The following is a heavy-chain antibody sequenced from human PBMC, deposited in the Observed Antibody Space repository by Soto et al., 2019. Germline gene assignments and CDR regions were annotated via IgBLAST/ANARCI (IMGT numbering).Heavy chain of an antibody. CDR1: GYTFTSYG. CDR2: ISAYNGNT. CDR3: ARNPLMTTVTTGWFDP. D-gene: IGHD4-17*01. J-gene: IGHJ5*02. Sequence: QVQLVQSGAEVKKPGASVKVSCKASGYTFTSYGISWVRQAPGQGLEWMGWISAYNGNTNYAQKLQGRVTMTTDTSTSTAYMELRSPRSDDTAVYYCARNPLMTTVTTGWFDPWGQGTLVTVSS. V-gene: IGHV1-18*01.